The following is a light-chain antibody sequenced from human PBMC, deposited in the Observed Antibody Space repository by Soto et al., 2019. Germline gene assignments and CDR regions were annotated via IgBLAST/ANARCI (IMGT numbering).Light chain of an antibody. Sequence: EVVLTQSPGTLSLSPGDTATLSCRATQSVCSHCLAWYQQKPDQAPRLLIYAISSSATGVPDRFSGSGSGTDFTLTISRREPEYFAVYYCQFVGFGQGTRLDVK. CDR3: QFVG. CDR1: QSVCSHC. V-gene: IGKV3-20*01. J-gene: IGKJ5*01. CDR2: AIS.